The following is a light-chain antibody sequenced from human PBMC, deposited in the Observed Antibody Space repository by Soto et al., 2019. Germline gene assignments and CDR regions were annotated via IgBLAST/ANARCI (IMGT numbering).Light chain of an antibody. V-gene: IGLV2-11*01. CDR1: SSDVGRYNY. CDR3: CSYAGGYIFV. Sequence: QSVLTQPRSVSGSPGQSVTISCTGTSSDVGRYNYVSWYQRHPGKAPKLIIYDVTKRPSGVPDRFSGSKSGNTASLTISGLQAEDEVDYYCCSYAGGYIFVFGTGTKVTVL. J-gene: IGLJ1*01. CDR2: DVT.